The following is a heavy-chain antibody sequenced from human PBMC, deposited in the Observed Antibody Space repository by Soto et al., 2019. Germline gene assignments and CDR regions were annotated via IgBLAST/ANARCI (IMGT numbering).Heavy chain of an antibody. Sequence: ASVKVSCKASGYTFTGYYMHWVRQAPGQGLEWMGWINPNSGGTNYAQKFQGWVTMTRDTSISTAYMELSRLRSDDTAVYYCARDPRRIAAAGTRGWLDPWGPGTMVTVYS. CDR2: INPNSGGT. D-gene: IGHD6-13*01. CDR3: ARDPRRIAAAGTRGWLDP. V-gene: IGHV1-2*04. J-gene: IGHJ5*02. CDR1: GYTFTGYY.